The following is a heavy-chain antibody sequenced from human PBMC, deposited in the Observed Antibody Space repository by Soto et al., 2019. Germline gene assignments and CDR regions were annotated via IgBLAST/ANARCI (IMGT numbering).Heavy chain of an antibody. CDR2: IWYDGSNK. CDR3: ARGKKDDFWSGYDYGMDV. CDR1: AFTFSSYG. J-gene: IGHJ6*02. V-gene: IGHV3-33*01. Sequence: LRLSCAASAFTFSSYGMHWVRQAPGKGLEWVAVIWYDGSNKYYADTVKGRFTISRDNSKNTLYLQMNSLRAEDTAVYYCARGKKDDFWSGYDYGMDVWGQGTTVTVSS. D-gene: IGHD3-3*01.